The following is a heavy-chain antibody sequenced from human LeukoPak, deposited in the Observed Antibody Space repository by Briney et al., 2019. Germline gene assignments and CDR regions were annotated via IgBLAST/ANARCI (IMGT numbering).Heavy chain of an antibody. D-gene: IGHD1-7*01. J-gene: IGHJ4*02. V-gene: IGHV3-48*01. CDR2: ISSSSSTI. Sequence: GGSLRLSCAASGFTFSSYSMYWVRQAPGKGLEWVSYISSSSSTIYYADSVKGRFTISRDNAKNSLYLQMNSLRAEDTAVYYCASLLGWNYDYFDYWGQGTLVTVSS. CDR1: GFTFSSYS. CDR3: ASLLGWNYDYFDY.